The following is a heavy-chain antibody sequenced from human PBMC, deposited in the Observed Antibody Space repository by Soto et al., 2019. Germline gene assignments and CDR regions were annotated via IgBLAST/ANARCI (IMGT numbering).Heavy chain of an antibody. CDR1: GGSISSSNW. CDR3: ARDWGSGTVTMHDAFDI. D-gene: IGHD4-17*01. Sequence: PSETLSLTCAVSGGSISSSNWWSWVRQPPGKGLEWIGEIYHSGSTNYNPSLKSRVTISVDKSKNQFSLKLSSVTAADTAVYYCARDWGSGTVTMHDAFDIWGQGTMVTVSS. CDR2: IYHSGST. V-gene: IGHV4-4*02. J-gene: IGHJ3*02.